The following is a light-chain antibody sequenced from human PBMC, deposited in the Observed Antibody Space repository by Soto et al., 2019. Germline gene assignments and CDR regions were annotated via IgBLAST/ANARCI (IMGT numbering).Light chain of an antibody. Sequence: EIVLTQSPGTLSLSPGERATLSCRTSQSVTTSYLAWYQQKPGQAPRLLIYGTSIRATGVPDRFSGSGSATDFTLTISRLEPEDFAVYYCHQYGDSPQTIGQWTKVEI. J-gene: IGKJ1*01. CDR3: HQYGDSPQT. V-gene: IGKV3-20*01. CDR1: QSVTTSY. CDR2: GTS.